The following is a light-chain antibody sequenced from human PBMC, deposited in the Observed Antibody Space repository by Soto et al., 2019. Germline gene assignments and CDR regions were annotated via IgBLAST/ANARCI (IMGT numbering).Light chain of an antibody. J-gene: IGLJ1*01. CDR2: DLT. Sequence: QSALAQPASVSGSPGQSITISCTGTSSDVGGYNFVSWYQQHPGKAPKLMIYDLTYRSSGVSYRFSGSKSGNTASLTISGLQAEDEADYYCSSFTRSSTYVFGTGTKLTVL. V-gene: IGLV2-14*03. CDR1: SSDVGGYNF. CDR3: SSFTRSSTYV.